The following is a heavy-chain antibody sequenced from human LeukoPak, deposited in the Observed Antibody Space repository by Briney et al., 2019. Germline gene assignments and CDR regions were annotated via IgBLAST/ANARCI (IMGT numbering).Heavy chain of an antibody. CDR3: ARDTRLRGTNWFDP. D-gene: IGHD4-17*01. Sequence: SETLSLTCTVSGGSVSSGNYYWSWIRQHPGKGLEWIGYVSHSGPTDINPSLKSRATIAVDTSTNQFSLRLTSVTAADTAIYYCARDTRLRGTNWFDPWGQGTLVTVSS. CDR2: VSHSGPT. V-gene: IGHV4-31*03. CDR1: GGSVSSGNYY. J-gene: IGHJ5*02.